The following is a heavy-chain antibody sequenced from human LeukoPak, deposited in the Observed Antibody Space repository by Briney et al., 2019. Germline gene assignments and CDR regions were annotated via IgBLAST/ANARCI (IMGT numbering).Heavy chain of an antibody. CDR3: ARVGYELPGGFDP. J-gene: IGHJ5*02. V-gene: IGHV4-61*10. Sequence: PSQTLSLTCTVSGNSISSGDNYWSWIRQPAGKGLEWIGYIYYSGSTNYNPSLKSRVTISVDTSKNQFSLKLSSVTAADTAVYYCARVGYELPGGFDPWGQGTLVTVSS. CDR2: IYYSGST. CDR1: GNSISSGDNY. D-gene: IGHD6-13*01.